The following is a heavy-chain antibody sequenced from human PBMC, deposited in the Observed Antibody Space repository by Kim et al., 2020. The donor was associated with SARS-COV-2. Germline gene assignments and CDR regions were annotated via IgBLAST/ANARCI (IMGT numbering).Heavy chain of an antibody. CDR1: GYTFTSYG. D-gene: IGHD3-10*01. J-gene: IGHJ5*02. V-gene: IGHV1-18*01. CDR3: ARGVVRGTRGGRWFDP. Sequence: ASVKVSCKASGYTFTSYGISWVRQAPGQGLEWMGWISAYNGNTNYAQKLQGRVTMTTDTSTSTAYMELRSLRSDDTAVYYCARGVVRGTRGGRWFDPWGQGTLVTVSS. CDR2: ISAYNGNT.